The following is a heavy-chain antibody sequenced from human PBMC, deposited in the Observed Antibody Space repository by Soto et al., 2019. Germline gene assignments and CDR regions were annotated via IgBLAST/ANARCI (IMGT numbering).Heavy chain of an antibody. CDR3: ARDSSHAFDI. D-gene: IGHD2-2*01. Sequence: GGSLRLSCAASGFTFSSYSMNWVRQAPGKGLEWVSYISGGSGTIYYADSVKGRFTISRDNAKNSLYLQMNSLRAEDTAVYYCARDSSHAFDIWGQGTLVTVSS. CDR1: GFTFSSYS. J-gene: IGHJ3*02. V-gene: IGHV3-48*01. CDR2: ISGGSGTI.